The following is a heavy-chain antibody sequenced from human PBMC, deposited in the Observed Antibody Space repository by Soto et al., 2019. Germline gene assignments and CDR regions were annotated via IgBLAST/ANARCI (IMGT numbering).Heavy chain of an antibody. Sequence: QVQLVQSGAEVQKPGSSVKVSCKASGGTFSSYTISWVRQAPGQGLEWMGRIIPILGIANYAQKFQGRVTITADKSTSTAYMELSSLRSEDTAVYYCARIPMTTVTTAWYFDLWGRGTLVTVSS. CDR1: GGTFSSYT. V-gene: IGHV1-69*02. D-gene: IGHD4-17*01. J-gene: IGHJ2*01. CDR2: IIPILGIA. CDR3: ARIPMTTVTTAWYFDL.